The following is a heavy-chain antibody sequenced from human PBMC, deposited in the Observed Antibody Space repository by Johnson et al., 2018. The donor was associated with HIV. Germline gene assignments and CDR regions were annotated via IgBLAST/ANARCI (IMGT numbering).Heavy chain of an antibody. CDR3: ASLYGGYDNDAFDI. J-gene: IGHJ3*02. V-gene: IGHV3-33*01. Sequence: QVQLVESGGGVVQPGRSLRLSCAASGFTFSSYGMHWVRQAPGKGLEWVAVIWYDGSNKYYADSVKGRFTISRDNSKNTLYLQMNSLRAEDTAVYYCASLYGGYDNDAFDIWGQGTMVTVSS. CDR1: GFTFSSYG. D-gene: IGHD5-12*01. CDR2: IWYDGSNK.